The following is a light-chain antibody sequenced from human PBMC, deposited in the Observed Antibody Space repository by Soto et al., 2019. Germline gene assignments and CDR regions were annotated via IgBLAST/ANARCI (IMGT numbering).Light chain of an antibody. CDR3: QHYNYWLYT. Sequence: IVMTLSPATLSLSPGERATLSCRASQTIDNTLAWYQRKPGQAPRLLIYDASTRATGVPARFSGSGSGTDFTLTISSLQSEDFAVYYCQHYNYWLYTFDQGTKVDIK. V-gene: IGKV3-15*01. J-gene: IGKJ2*01. CDR1: QTIDNT. CDR2: DAS.